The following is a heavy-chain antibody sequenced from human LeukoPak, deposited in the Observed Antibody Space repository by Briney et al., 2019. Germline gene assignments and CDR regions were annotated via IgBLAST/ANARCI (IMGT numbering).Heavy chain of an antibody. V-gene: IGHV4-59*01. D-gene: IGHD5-12*01. J-gene: IGHJ6*03. CDR1: GGSISSYY. CDR2: IYYSGST. CDR3: ARATYSYYMDV. Sequence: PSETLSLTCTVSGGSISSYYWSWIRQPPGKGLEWIGYIYYSGSTNYNPSLKSRVTISVDTSKNQFSLKLSSVTAADTAVYYCARATYSYYMDVWGKGTTVTVSS.